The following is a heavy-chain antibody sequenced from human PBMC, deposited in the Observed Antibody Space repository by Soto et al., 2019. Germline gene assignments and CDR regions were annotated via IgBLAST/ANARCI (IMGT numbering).Heavy chain of an antibody. CDR1: GFTFSSYG. J-gene: IGHJ6*02. CDR3: ARDYSNTRYYYYGMDV. V-gene: IGHV3-33*01. Sequence: GGSLRLSCAASGFTFSSYGMPWVRQSPGKGLEGVAVIWYDGSNKYYADSVKGRFTISRDNSKNTLYLQMNSLRAEDTAVYYCARDYSNTRYYYYGMDVWGQGTTVTVSS. D-gene: IGHD4-4*01. CDR2: IWYDGSNK.